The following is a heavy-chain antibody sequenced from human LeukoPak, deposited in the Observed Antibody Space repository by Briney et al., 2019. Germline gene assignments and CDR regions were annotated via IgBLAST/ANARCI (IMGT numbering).Heavy chain of an antibody. CDR2: ISSGSTII. D-gene: IGHD3-9*01. CDR1: GFTFSNYN. CDR3: AKGDPAFYDILTG. V-gene: IGHV3-48*01. J-gene: IGHJ4*02. Sequence: GGSLRLSCAASGFTFSNYNMNWVRQAPGKGLEWVSYISSGSTIIYYADSVKGRFTISRDNAKNSLYLQMNSLRAEDTAVYYCAKGDPAFYDILTGWGQGTLVTVSS.